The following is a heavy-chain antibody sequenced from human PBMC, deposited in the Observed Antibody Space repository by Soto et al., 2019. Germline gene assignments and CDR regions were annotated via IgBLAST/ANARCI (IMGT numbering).Heavy chain of an antibody. CDR3: ARDYYDSSGYYWAPYYYGMDV. CDR2: ISAYNGNT. Sequence: VSVKVYCKASGYTFTSYYMHWVRQAPGQGLEWMGWISAYNGNTNYAQKLQGRVTMTTDTSTSTAYMELRSLRSDDTAVYYCARDYYDSSGYYWAPYYYGMDVWGQGTTVTVSS. V-gene: IGHV1-18*04. D-gene: IGHD3-22*01. J-gene: IGHJ6*02. CDR1: GYTFTSYY.